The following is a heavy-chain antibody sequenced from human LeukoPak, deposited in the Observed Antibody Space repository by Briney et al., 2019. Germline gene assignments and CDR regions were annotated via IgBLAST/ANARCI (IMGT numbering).Heavy chain of an antibody. V-gene: IGHV4-4*07. J-gene: IGHJ6*03. D-gene: IGHD6-19*01. CDR2: IYTSGST. CDR1: GGSISSYY. Sequence: PSETLSLTCSVSGGSISSYYWSWIRQPAGKGLEWIGRIYTSGSTNYNPSLKSRVTMSVDTSENQFSLKLSSVTAADTAVYYCARFYSSGYSYMDVWGKGTTVTISS. CDR3: ARFYSSGYSYMDV.